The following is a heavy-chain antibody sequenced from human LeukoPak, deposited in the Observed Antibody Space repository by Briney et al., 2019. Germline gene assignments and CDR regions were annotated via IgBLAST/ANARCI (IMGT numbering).Heavy chain of an antibody. CDR2: INHSGST. CDR1: GGSFSGYY. V-gene: IGHV4-34*01. CDR3: ARAPVGYSSSWRLGHCFDP. J-gene: IGHJ5*02. D-gene: IGHD6-13*01. Sequence: SETLSLTCAVYGGSFSGYYWSWIRQPPGKGLEWIGEINHSGSTNYNPSLKSRVTISVDTSKNQFSLKLSSVTAADTAVYYCARAPVGYSSSWRLGHCFDPWGQGTLVTVSS.